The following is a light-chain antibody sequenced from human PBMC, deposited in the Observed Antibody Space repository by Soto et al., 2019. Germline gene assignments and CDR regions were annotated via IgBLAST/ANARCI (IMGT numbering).Light chain of an antibody. V-gene: IGLV2-8*01. J-gene: IGLJ1*01. CDR3: TSYAGSNNVCV. CDR2: DVF. Sequence: QSALTQPASASGSPGQSVTISCSGTSSDIGAYNYVSWYQQHPGKAPKLMIYDVFKRPSGVPDRFSGSKSGNTASLTVSGLQAEDEADYYCTSYAGSNNVCVFGTGTQLTVL. CDR1: SSDIGAYNY.